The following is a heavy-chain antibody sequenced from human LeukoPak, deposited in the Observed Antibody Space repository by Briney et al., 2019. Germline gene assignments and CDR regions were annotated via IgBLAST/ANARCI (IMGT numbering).Heavy chain of an antibody. CDR3: ARGGQQLVRGWFDP. D-gene: IGHD6-13*01. V-gene: IGHV4-34*01. CDR1: GGSFSGYY. J-gene: IGHJ5*02. CDR2: INHSGST. Sequence: SETLSLTCTVYGGSFSGYYWSWIRQPPGKGLEWIGEINHSGSTNYNPSLKSRVTISVDTSKNQFSLKLSSVTAADTAVYYCARGGQQLVRGWFDPWGQGTLVIVSS.